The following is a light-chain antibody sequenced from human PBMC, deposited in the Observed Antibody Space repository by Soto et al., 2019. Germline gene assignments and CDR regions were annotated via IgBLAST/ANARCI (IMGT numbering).Light chain of an antibody. J-gene: IGLJ1*01. Sequence: QSALTQPRSVSGSPGQAVTISCTGTSSDVGAYNYVSWYQQHPGKAPKVVIYDVNKRTSGVPDRFSGSKSGYTASLTISGLQAEDEADYYCCSYGGTYYVFGTGTKLTVL. CDR3: CSYGGTYYV. CDR1: SSDVGAYNY. CDR2: DVN. V-gene: IGLV2-11*01.